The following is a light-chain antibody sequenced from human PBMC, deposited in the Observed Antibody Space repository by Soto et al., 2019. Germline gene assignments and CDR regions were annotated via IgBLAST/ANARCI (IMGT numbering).Light chain of an antibody. J-gene: IGKJ2*01. CDR3: QQYGDFST. Sequence: DIQMTQSPSTLSASVGDSVTIPCRASQTISDLVAWYQQHPGRATKLLIYDGSTLQNGVPSRFSGRRSGTGFTLTITSLQPDDFTTYYCQQYGDFSTFGQGTKL. CDR2: DGS. V-gene: IGKV1-5*01. CDR1: QTISDL.